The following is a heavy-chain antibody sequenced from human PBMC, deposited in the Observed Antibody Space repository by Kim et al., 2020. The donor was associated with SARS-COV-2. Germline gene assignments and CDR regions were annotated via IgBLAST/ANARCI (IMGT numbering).Heavy chain of an antibody. J-gene: IGHJ2*01. D-gene: IGHD6-13*01. CDR3: ARLGTVSSSWYEGYNYWYFNL. Sequence: ASVKVSCKASGYTFTSYAMNCVRQAPGQGLEWMGWINTNTGNPTYAQGFTGRFVFSLDTSVSTAYLQISSLKAEDTAVYYCARLGTVSSSWYEGYNYWYFNLWGRGTLVTVSS. CDR2: INTNTGNP. CDR1: GYTFTSYA. V-gene: IGHV7-4-1*02.